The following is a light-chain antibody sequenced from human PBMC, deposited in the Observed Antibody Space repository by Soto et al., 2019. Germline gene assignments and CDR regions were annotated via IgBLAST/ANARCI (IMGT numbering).Light chain of an antibody. CDR1: QNINKR. CDR2: DAS. J-gene: IGKJ1*01. V-gene: IGKV1-5*01. Sequence: DIQMTQSPPTLSASVGDRVSMTCRASQNINKRLAWYQQKPGKAPKFLISDASNLESGVPSRFSGCGSGTEVTLTITGLQPDDIATYYCQQYISYWTFGQGTKVEIK. CDR3: QQYISYWT.